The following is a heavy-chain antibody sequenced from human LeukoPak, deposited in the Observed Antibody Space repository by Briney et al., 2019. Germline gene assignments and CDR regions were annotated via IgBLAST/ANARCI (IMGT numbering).Heavy chain of an antibody. V-gene: IGHV1-2*02. D-gene: IGHD2/OR15-2a*01. CDR3: ARDLSYYDY. CDR1: GYTFTGYY. CDR2: INPNSGGT. Sequence: ASVKVSCKASGYTFTGYYMHWVRQAPGQGIEWMGCINPNSGGTNYSQNFPGRVTMTRDTSISTAYMELSSLTSYDTALYYCARDLSYYDYWGQGTLVTVSS. J-gene: IGHJ4*02.